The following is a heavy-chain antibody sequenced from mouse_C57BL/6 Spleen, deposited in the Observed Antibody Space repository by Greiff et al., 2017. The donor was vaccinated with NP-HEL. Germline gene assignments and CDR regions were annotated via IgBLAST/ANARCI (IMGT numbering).Heavy chain of an antibody. Sequence: QVQLQQPGAELVRPGSSVKLSCKASGYTFTSYWMDWVKQRPGQGLEWIGYIYPSDSETHYNQKFKDKATLTVDKSSSTAYMQLSSLTSEDSAVYYCARKGYYFDYWGQGTTLTVSS. CDR3: ARKGYYFDY. J-gene: IGHJ2*01. CDR1: GYTFTSYW. V-gene: IGHV1-61*01. CDR2: IYPSDSET.